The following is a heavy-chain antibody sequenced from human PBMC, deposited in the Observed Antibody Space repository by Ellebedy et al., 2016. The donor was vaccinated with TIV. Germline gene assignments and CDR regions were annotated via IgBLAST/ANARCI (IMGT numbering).Heavy chain of an antibody. CDR2: IDPSGGST. V-gene: IGHV1-46*01. J-gene: IGHJ5*02. Sequence: AASVKVSCKASGYTFTSYYMHWVRQAPGQGLEWMGIIDPSGGSTSYAQKFQGRVTMTRDTSTSTVYIELSSLRSEDTAVYYCARGGFAEPFDPWGQGTLVTVSS. CDR1: GYTFTSYY. CDR3: ARGGFAEPFDP.